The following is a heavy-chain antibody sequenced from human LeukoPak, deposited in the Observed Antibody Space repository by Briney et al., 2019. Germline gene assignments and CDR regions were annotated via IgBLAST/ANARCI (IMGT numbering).Heavy chain of an antibody. CDR1: GFTFSSYA. Sequence: PGGSLRLSCAASGFTFSSYAMSWVRQAPGKGLEWVSAISGSGGSTYYADSVKGRFTISRDNSKNTLYLQMNSLGAEDTAVYYCAKEHSLVLRFLEWLLFDYWGQGTLVTVSS. V-gene: IGHV3-23*01. D-gene: IGHD3-3*01. CDR2: ISGSGGST. CDR3: AKEHSLVLRFLEWLLFDY. J-gene: IGHJ4*02.